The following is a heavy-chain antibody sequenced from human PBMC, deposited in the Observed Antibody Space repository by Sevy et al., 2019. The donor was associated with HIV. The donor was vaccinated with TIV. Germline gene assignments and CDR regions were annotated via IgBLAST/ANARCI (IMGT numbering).Heavy chain of an antibody. CDR1: GFTFSSYA. Sequence: GGSLRLSCAASGFTFSSYAMSWVRQAPGKGLEWVSAISGSGGSTYYADSVEGRFTISRDNSKNTLYLQMNSLRAEDTAVYYCAKVGSGKIVVVPAAAFDIWGQGTMVTVSS. CDR2: ISGSGGST. J-gene: IGHJ3*02. CDR3: AKVGSGKIVVVPAAAFDI. V-gene: IGHV3-23*01. D-gene: IGHD2-2*01.